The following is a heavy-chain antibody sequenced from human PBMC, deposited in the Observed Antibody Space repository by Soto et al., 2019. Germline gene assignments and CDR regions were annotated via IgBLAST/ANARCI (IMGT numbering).Heavy chain of an antibody. V-gene: IGHV1-3*01. D-gene: IGHD3-10*01. CDR3: AREKSMVRGVISWFDP. Sequence: ASVKVSCKASGYTFTSYAMHWVRQAPGQRLEWMGWINAGNGNTKYSQKFQGRVTITRDTSASTAYMELSSLRSEDTAVYYCAREKSMVRGVISWFDPWGQGTLVTVSS. CDR2: INAGNGNT. CDR1: GYTFTSYA. J-gene: IGHJ5*02.